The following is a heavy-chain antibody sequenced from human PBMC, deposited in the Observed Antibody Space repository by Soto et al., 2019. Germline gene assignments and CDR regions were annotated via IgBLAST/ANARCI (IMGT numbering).Heavy chain of an antibody. V-gene: IGHV3-73*01. CDR1: GFTFSGSA. CDR3: TRPEYYDILIGLDV. CDR2: IRSKANSYAT. Sequence: HPGGSLRLSCAASGFTFSGSAMHWVRQASGKGLEWVGRIRSKANSYATAYAASVKGRFTISRDDSKNTAYLQMNSLKTEDTAVYSCTRPEYYDILIGLDVWGQGTTVTVSS. J-gene: IGHJ6*02. D-gene: IGHD3-9*01.